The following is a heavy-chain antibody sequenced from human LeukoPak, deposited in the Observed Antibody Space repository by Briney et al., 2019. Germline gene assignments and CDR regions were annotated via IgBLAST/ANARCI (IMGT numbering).Heavy chain of an antibody. CDR2: ISAYNGNT. Sequence: GASVKVSCKASGYTFTGYGISWVRQAPGQGLEWMGWISAYNGNTNYAQKFQGRVTITADKSTSTAYMELSSLRSEDTAVYYCARGQSSDYSTAFDIWGQGTMVTVSS. J-gene: IGHJ3*02. CDR1: GYTFTGYG. CDR3: ARGQSSDYSTAFDI. D-gene: IGHD4-17*01. V-gene: IGHV1-18*01.